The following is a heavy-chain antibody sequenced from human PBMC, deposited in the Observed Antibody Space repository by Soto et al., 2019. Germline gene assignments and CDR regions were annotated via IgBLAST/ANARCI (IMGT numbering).Heavy chain of an antibody. J-gene: IGHJ4*02. Sequence: SETLSLTCTVSGDTITSFSWNWIRQSAGKGLEWIGRISTTGNTHYNPSLESRVTMSLDTSKNQFSLKLTSVTAADTAAHYCEGESGENWSYEAYWGQGTLVTVSS. CDR1: GDTITSFS. CDR3: EGESGENWSYEAY. D-gene: IGHD1-7*01. V-gene: IGHV4-4*07. CDR2: ISTTGNT.